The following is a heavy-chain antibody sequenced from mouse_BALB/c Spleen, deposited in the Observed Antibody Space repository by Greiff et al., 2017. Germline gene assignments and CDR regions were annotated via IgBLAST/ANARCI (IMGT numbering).Heavy chain of an antibody. V-gene: IGHV2-6-7*01. CDR2: IWGDGST. J-gene: IGHJ2*01. Sequence: VKLMESGPGLVAPSPSLSITCTVSGFSLTGYGVNWVRQPPGKGLEWLGMIWGDGSTDYNSARKSRLSIRKDNSKSQVFLKMNSLQTDDTARYYCARGRYGIDDWGQGTTLTVSS. D-gene: IGHD1-1*01. CDR1: GFSLTGYG. CDR3: ARGRYGIDD.